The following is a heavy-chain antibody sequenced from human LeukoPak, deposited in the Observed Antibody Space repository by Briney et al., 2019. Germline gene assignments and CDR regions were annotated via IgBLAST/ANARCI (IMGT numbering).Heavy chain of an antibody. CDR2: IKQDGSEK. D-gene: IGHD6-19*01. V-gene: IGHV3-7*01. CDR1: GFTFSSYW. Sequence: PGGSLRLSCAASGFTFSSYWMSWVRQAPGKGVEWVANIKQDGSEKYYVDSVKGRFTISRDNAKNSLSLQMNSLRAEDTAMYYCARVGPDNSGSIDYWGQGTRVTVSS. J-gene: IGHJ4*02. CDR3: ARVGPDNSGSIDY.